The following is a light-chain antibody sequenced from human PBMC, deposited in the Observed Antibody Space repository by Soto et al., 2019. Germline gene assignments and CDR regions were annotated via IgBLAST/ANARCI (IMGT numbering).Light chain of an antibody. J-gene: IGLJ1*01. CDR2: DVS. V-gene: IGLV2-14*01. CDR3: SSYTSSSTLYV. Sequence: QSVLTQPASLSGSPGQSITLSCPGTSSDVGGYNYVSWYQQHPGKAPKLMIYDVSNRPSGVSNRFSGSKSGNTASLTISGLQAEDEADYYCSSYTSSSTLYVFGTGTKVTV. CDR1: SSDVGGYNY.